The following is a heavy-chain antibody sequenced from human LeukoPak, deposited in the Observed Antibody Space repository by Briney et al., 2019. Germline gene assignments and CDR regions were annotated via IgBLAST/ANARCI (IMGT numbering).Heavy chain of an antibody. Sequence: KPSETLSLTCTVSGGSISSYYWSWIRQPPGKGLEWIGYIYYSGSTNYNPSLKSRVTISVDTSKNQFSLKLSSVTAADTAVYYCARATSKWLFHLYFDYWGQGTLVTVSS. D-gene: IGHD3-22*01. V-gene: IGHV4-59*01. J-gene: IGHJ4*02. CDR1: GGSISSYY. CDR2: IYYSGST. CDR3: ARATSKWLFHLYFDY.